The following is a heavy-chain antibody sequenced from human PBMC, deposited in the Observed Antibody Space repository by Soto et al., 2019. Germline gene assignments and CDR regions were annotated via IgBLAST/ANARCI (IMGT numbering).Heavy chain of an antibody. D-gene: IGHD4-4*01. CDR1: GYTFTSYA. CDR3: ARGPSTVTKHYYYGMDV. Sequence: GASVKVSCKASGYTFTSYAMHWVRQAPGQRLEWMGWINAGNGNTKYSQKFQGRVTITRDTSASTAYMELSSLRSEDTAVYYCARGPSTVTKHYYYGMDVWGQGTTVTVS. CDR2: INAGNGNT. V-gene: IGHV1-3*01. J-gene: IGHJ6*02.